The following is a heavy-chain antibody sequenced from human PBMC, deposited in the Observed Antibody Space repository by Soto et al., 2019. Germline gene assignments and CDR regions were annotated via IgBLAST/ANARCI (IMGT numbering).Heavy chain of an antibody. J-gene: IGHJ5*01. Sequence: SETLSLTCTVSGGSISSGGYYWSWIRQHPGKGLEWIGYIYYSGSTYYNPSLKSRVTISVDTSKNQFSLKLSSVTAADTAVYYCARLGKYYQSLDTWGPGTLLTVSS. V-gene: IGHV4-31*03. CDR2: IYYSGST. CDR3: ARLGKYYQSLDT. CDR1: GGSISSGGYY. D-gene: IGHD2-2*01.